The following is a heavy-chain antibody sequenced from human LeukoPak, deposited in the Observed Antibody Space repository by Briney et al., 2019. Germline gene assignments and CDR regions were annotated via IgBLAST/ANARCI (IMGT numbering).Heavy chain of an antibody. CDR3: ARDRYNWNALGSPFDY. D-gene: IGHD1-1*01. Sequence: VASVKVSCMASGYTFTDYAIQWVRQAPGQGLEWMAWINCGNGHTKYLQKFQGRVTLTRDTAATTAYMELRSLRSDDTAVYYCARDRYNWNALGSPFDYWGQGTLVTVSS. CDR1: GYTFTDYA. V-gene: IGHV1-3*01. J-gene: IGHJ4*02. CDR2: INCGNGHT.